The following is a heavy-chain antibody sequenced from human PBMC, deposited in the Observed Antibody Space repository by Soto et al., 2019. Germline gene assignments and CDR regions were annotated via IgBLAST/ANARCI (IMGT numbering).Heavy chain of an antibody. Sequence: PSETLSLTCTVSGDSISNYYWSWIRQPPGKGLEWIGYIYYSGSTNYNPSLKSRVTISVDTSKNQFSLKLNSVTAADTAMYYCARDHIVVVAAAMPLYYYYGMDVWGQGTTVTVSS. CDR3: ARDHIVVVAAAMPLYYYYGMDV. CDR1: GDSISNYY. CDR2: IYYSGST. D-gene: IGHD2-2*01. J-gene: IGHJ6*02. V-gene: IGHV4-59*01.